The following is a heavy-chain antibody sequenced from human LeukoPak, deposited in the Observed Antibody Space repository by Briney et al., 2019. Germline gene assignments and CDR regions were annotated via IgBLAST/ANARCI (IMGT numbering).Heavy chain of an antibody. CDR3: ARGPISGSYWGYFDY. CDR2: IYYSGST. Sequence: SETLSLTCTVSGVSISSYYWSWIRQPPGKGLEWIGYIYYSGSTNYNPSLKSRVTISVDTSKNQFSLKLSSVTAADTAVYYCARGPISGSYWGYFDYWGQGTLVTVSS. J-gene: IGHJ4*02. CDR1: GVSISSYY. V-gene: IGHV4-59*01. D-gene: IGHD1-26*01.